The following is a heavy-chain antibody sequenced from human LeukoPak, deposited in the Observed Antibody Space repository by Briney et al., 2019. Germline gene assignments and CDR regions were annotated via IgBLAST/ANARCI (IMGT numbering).Heavy chain of an antibody. Sequence: ASVKVSCKASVGTFSSYAISWVRQGPGQGLEWMGGVIPIFGTANYAQKFQGRVTITADESTSTAYMALSTLSSQDTPVYYCARRPVTLTNGTTGDWFDPWGQGTLVTVSS. CDR1: VGTFSSYA. CDR3: ARRPVTLTNGTTGDWFDP. CDR2: VIPIFGTA. J-gene: IGHJ5*02. V-gene: IGHV1-69*13. D-gene: IGHD1-1*01.